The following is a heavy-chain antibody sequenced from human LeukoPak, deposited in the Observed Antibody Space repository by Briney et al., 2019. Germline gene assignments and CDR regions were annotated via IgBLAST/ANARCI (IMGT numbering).Heavy chain of an antibody. CDR3: ARARGYCSGGSCFDGMDV. CDR2: IWYDGSNK. D-gene: IGHD2-15*01. CDR1: GFTFSSYG. J-gene: IGHJ6*02. V-gene: IGHV3-33*01. Sequence: GSLRLSCAASGFTFSSYGMHWVRQAPGKGLEWVAVIWYDGSNKYYVDSVKGRFTISRDNSKNTLYLQMNSLRAEDTAVYYCARARGYCSGGSCFDGMDVWGQGTTVTVSS.